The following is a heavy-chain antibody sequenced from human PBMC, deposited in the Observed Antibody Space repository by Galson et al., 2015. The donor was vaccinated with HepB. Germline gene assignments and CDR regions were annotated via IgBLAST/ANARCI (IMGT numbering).Heavy chain of an antibody. J-gene: IGHJ3*01. CDR1: GYNFTNYW. CDR3: ARQAIGYSSRGDGFDL. Sequence: QSGAEVKKPGESLRISCQGSGYNFTNYWVTWVRQMHGEGLEWMGKIDPVDSYTNYSPSFQGHVTISTDKSISTAYLQWSSLKASDTAMYYCARQAIGYSSRGDGFDLWGQGTLVTLSS. CDR2: IDPVDSYT. V-gene: IGHV5-10-1*01. D-gene: IGHD6-19*01.